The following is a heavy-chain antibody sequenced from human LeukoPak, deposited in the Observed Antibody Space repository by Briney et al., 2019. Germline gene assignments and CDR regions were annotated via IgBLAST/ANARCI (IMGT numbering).Heavy chain of an antibody. Sequence: SETLSLTCAVYGGSFSGYYWSWIRQPPGKGLEWIGEINHSGNTNYNPSLKSRVTISVDTSKNQFSLRLNSVTAADTAVYYCARDKYFYDSRGYLFDYWGQGTLVTVSS. J-gene: IGHJ4*02. CDR1: GGSFSGYY. CDR2: INHSGNT. D-gene: IGHD3-22*01. CDR3: ARDKYFYDSRGYLFDY. V-gene: IGHV4-34*01.